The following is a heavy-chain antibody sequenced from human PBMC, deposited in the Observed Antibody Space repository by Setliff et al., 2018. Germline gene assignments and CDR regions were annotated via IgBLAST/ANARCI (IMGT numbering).Heavy chain of an antibody. CDR3: ARHRAVAGAYFFDF. CDR1: GGSISSSSYY. D-gene: IGHD6-19*01. J-gene: IGHJ4*02. CDR2: IYYSGNT. Sequence: SETLSLTCTVSGGSISSSSYYWGWIRQPPGKGLEWIGSIYYSGNTYYNASLKGRVTISLDTSKNPFSLKLTAVTAADTAIYYCARHRAVAGAYFFDFWGQGTLVTVSS. V-gene: IGHV4-39*01.